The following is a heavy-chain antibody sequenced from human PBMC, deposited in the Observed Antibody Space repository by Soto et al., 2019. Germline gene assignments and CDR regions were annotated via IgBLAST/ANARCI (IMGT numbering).Heavy chain of an antibody. D-gene: IGHD3-22*01. CDR1: GGSISSGGYS. Sequence: QLQLQESGSGLVKPSQTLSLTCAVSGGSISSGGYSRSWIRQPPGKGLEWIGYIYHSGSTYYNPSLKSRVTISVDRSKTQFSLKLSSVTAADTAVYYCASDYYDSSGYPAYDGMDVWGQGTTVTVSS. J-gene: IGHJ6*02. CDR3: ASDYYDSSGYPAYDGMDV. CDR2: IYHSGST. V-gene: IGHV4-30-2*01.